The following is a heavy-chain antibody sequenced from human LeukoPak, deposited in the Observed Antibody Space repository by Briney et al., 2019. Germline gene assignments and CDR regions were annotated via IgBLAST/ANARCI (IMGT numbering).Heavy chain of an antibody. CDR3: AKDRGLVEVAGIFDS. J-gene: IGHJ4*02. Sequence: PGGSLRLSCAASGFTFSSNAMSWVRQAPGKGLEWVSAISGSGGRTYYADSVKGRFTISRDNSKNTLYLQMNSLRAEDTAVYYCAKDRGLVEVAGIFDSWGQGTLVTVSS. CDR1: GFTFSSNA. V-gene: IGHV3-23*01. CDR2: ISGSGGRT. D-gene: IGHD6-19*01.